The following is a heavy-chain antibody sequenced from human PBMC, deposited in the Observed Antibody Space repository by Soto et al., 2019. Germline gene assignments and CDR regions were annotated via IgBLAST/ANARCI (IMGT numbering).Heavy chain of an antibody. CDR1: GGSISSSSYY. CDR2: IYYSGST. CDR3: ARSAYCGGDCYHYFDY. D-gene: IGHD2-21*02. J-gene: IGHJ4*02. V-gene: IGHV4-39*01. Sequence: QLQLQESGPGLVKPSETLSLTCTVSGGSISSSSYYWGWIRQPPGKGLEWIGSIYYSGSTYYNPSLKSRVTISGNTSKNQFSLKLSSVTAADTAVYYCARSAYCGGDCYHYFDYWGQGTLVTVSS.